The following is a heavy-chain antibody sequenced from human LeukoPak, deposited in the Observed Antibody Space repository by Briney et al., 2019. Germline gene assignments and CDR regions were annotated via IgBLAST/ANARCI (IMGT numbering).Heavy chain of an antibody. CDR3: AAYQWWFQNDV. J-gene: IGHJ4*02. D-gene: IGHD2-15*01. Sequence: SETLSLTYHFSGGSFSSNYWSWFRQPPGGGLEWIAEIYPTGDTKYNPSLTGRVTISADRSRSQFSLTLNSVTAADTAVYYCAAYQWWFQNDVWGQGTPVTVFS. CDR1: GGSFSSNY. V-gene: IGHV4-34*01. CDR2: IYPTGDT.